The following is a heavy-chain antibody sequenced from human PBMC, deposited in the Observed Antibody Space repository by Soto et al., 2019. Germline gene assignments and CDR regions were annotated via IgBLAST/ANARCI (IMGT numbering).Heavy chain of an antibody. V-gene: IGHV1-69*13. CDR3: ARDLTELLWFARYYYGMDV. Sequence: SVKVSCKASGGTFSSYAISCVRQAPEQGLEWMGGIIPIFGTANYAQKFQGRVTITADESTSTAYMELSSLRSEDTAVYYCARDLTELLWFARYYYGMDVWGQGTTVTVSS. J-gene: IGHJ6*02. CDR1: GGTFSSYA. D-gene: IGHD3-10*01. CDR2: IIPIFGTA.